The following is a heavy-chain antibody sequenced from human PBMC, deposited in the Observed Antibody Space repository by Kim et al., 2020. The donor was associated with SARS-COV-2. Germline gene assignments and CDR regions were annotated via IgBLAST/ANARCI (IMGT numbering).Heavy chain of an antibody. CDR2: I. J-gene: IGHJ6*02. CDR3: ARAPYGMDV. Sequence: IYNSGSVKGRFTVSRDNAKSSLYLEMNSLTSEEAAVYYCARAPYGMDVWGQGTTVTVSS. V-gene: IGHV3-48*03.